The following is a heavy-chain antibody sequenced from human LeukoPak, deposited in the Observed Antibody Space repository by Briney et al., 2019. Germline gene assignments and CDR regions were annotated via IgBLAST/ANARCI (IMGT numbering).Heavy chain of an antibody. J-gene: IGHJ3*02. Sequence: GGSLRLSCAASGFTVSSNYMSWVRQAPGKGLEWVSVIYSAGSTHYADSVKGRFTISRDKTKNTLYLQMNSLRAEDTAVYYCASRYYYDLENAFDIWGQGTMVTVSS. D-gene: IGHD3-22*01. CDR2: IYSAGST. CDR1: GFTVSSNY. V-gene: IGHV3-53*01. CDR3: ASRYYYDLENAFDI.